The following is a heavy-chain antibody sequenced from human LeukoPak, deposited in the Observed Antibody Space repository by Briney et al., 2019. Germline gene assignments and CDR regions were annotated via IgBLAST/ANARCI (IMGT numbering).Heavy chain of an antibody. V-gene: IGHV3-21*01. CDR3: ARDTVSNYDNWFDP. CDR1: GFTFSSYS. D-gene: IGHD4-11*01. J-gene: IGHJ5*02. CDR2: ISSSSSYI. Sequence: PGGSLRLSCAASGFTFSSYSMNWVRQAPGKGLEWVSSISSSSSYIYYADSVKGRFTISRDNAKNSLYLQMNSLRAEDTAVYYCARDTVSNYDNWFDPWGQGTLVTVSS.